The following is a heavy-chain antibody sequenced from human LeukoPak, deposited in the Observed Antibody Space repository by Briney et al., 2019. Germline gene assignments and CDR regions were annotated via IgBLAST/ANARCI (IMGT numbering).Heavy chain of an antibody. CDR3: AKWSESRQFDP. Sequence: GGALRLSCAASGFTVSSNYMSWVRQAPGKGLEGVAFIRYDGSNKYYADSVKGRFTISRDNSKNTLYLQMNSLKTEDTAVYYCAKWSESRQFDPWGQGTLVTVSS. J-gene: IGHJ5*02. CDR2: IRYDGSNK. D-gene: IGHD2-15*01. CDR1: GFTVSSNY. V-gene: IGHV3-30*02.